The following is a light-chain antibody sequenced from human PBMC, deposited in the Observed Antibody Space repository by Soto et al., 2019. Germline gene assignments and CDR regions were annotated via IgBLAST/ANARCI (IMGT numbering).Light chain of an antibody. J-gene: IGKJ1*01. Sequence: EIVMTQSPATLSVSLGERATLSCRASQSLSSTVAWYQQRFGQAPRLLIYSASTRATGVPVRFSGSGSGTDFTLTITSLQSEDFGVYYCQQYKGWPTTFGQVTKVEV. CDR1: QSLSST. CDR3: QQYKGWPTT. CDR2: SAS. V-gene: IGKV3-15*01.